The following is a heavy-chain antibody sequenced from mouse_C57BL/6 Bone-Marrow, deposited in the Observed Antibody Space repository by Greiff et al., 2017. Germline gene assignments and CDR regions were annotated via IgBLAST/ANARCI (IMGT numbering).Heavy chain of an antibody. CDR2: ISNGGGST. CDR3: ARQKEIYYGSLGPWYFDV. J-gene: IGHJ1*03. V-gene: IGHV5-12*01. CDR1: GFTFSDYY. Sequence: EVMLVESGGGLVQPGGSLKLSCAASGFTFSDYYMYWVRQTPEKRLEWVAYISNGGGSTYYPDTVKGRFTISRDNAKNTLYLQMSRLKSEDTAMYYCARQKEIYYGSLGPWYFDVWGTGTTVTVSS. D-gene: IGHD1-1*01.